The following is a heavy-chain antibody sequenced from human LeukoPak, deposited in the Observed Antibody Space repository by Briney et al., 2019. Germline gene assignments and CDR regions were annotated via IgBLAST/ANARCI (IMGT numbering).Heavy chain of an antibody. CDR2: IYTSGGT. Sequence: SETLSLTCTVSGGSISSYYWSWIRQPAGKGLEWIGRIYTSGGTNYNPSLKSRVTMSVDTSKNQFSLKLSSVTAADTAVYYCARGPSTSYYYYGMDVWGQGTTVTVSS. J-gene: IGHJ6*02. D-gene: IGHD5-12*01. CDR3: ARGPSTSYYYYGMDV. CDR1: GGSISSYY. V-gene: IGHV4-4*07.